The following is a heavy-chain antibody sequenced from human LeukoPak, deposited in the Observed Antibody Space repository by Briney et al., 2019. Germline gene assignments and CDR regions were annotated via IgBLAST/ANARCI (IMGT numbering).Heavy chain of an antibody. CDR1: GCSFTSYW. Sequence: GESLKISCKGSGCSFTSYWISWVRQMPGKGLEWMGRIDPSDSYTNYSPSFQGHVTISADKSISTAYLQWSSLKASDTAMYYCARLGGHPPYYFDYWGQGTLVTVSS. CDR3: ARLGGHPPYYFDY. D-gene: IGHD1-26*01. CDR2: IDPSDSYT. J-gene: IGHJ4*02. V-gene: IGHV5-10-1*01.